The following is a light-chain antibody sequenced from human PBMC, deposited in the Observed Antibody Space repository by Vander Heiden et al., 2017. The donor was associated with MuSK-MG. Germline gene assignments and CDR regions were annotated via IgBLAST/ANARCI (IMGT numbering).Light chain of an antibody. CDR3: SSFSSSTFFV. J-gene: IGLJ1*01. CDR1: SRDVGGYNY. Sequence: QSALTQPASVSGSPGQSNTISCTGTSRDVGGYNYVSWYQQHPGKVPKLIIFDVSNRPSGISSRFSGSKSGNTASLTISGLQAEDEADYSCSSFSSSTFFVFGTGTKVTVL. CDR2: DVS. V-gene: IGLV2-14*03.